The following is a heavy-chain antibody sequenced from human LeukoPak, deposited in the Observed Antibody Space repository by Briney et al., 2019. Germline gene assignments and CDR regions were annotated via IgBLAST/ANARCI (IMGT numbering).Heavy chain of an antibody. J-gene: IGHJ4*02. V-gene: IGHV3-69-1*01. CDR2: ISSNGTI. CDR3: ARDKGTSYLSSFDY. Sequence: GGSLRLSCAASGFTFSDYYMSWIRQAPGKGLEWVSYISSNGTIYYADSVKGRFTISRDNSKNTLYLQMNSLRAADTAVYYCARDKGTSYLSSFDYWGQGTLVTVSS. CDR1: GFTFSDYY. D-gene: IGHD6-6*01.